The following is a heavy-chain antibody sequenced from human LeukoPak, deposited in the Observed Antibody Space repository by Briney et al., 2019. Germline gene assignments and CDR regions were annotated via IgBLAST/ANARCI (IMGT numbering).Heavy chain of an antibody. D-gene: IGHD3-3*01. V-gene: IGHV3-33*01. CDR2: IWYGGSNK. Sequence: PGGSLRLSCAASGFTFSSYGVHWVRQARGKGLEGGEVIWYGGSNKYYADSVKGRFTISRDNSKNTLYLQRNSLRAEDTAVYYCAREGGDFWSGYYGWFDPWGQGTLVSVSS. J-gene: IGHJ5*02. CDR3: AREGGDFWSGYYGWFDP. CDR1: GFTFSSYG.